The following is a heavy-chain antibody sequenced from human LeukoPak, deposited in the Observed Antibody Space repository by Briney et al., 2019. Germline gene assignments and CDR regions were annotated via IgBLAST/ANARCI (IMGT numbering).Heavy chain of an antibody. V-gene: IGHV3-21*01. CDR1: GFTFSSYS. Sequence: PGGSLRLSCAASGFTFSSYSMNWVRQAPGKGLEWVSSISSSSSYIYYADSVKGRFTISRDNAKNSLYLQMNSLRAEDTAVYYCARGAAAAGAFDYWGQGTLVTVSS. D-gene: IGHD6-13*01. CDR2: ISSSSSYI. CDR3: ARGAAAAGAFDY. J-gene: IGHJ4*02.